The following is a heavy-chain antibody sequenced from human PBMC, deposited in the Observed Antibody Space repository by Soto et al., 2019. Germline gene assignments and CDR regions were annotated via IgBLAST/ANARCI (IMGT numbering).Heavy chain of an antibody. J-gene: IGHJ4*02. V-gene: IGHV4-31*03. CDR1: GGSISSGGSY. D-gene: IGHD3-3*01. CDR2: IFYSDSL. Sequence: QVQLQESGPGLVKSSQTLSLTCTVSGGSISSGGSYWSCIRQRPGKVLELIGYIFYSDSLYYTQSVNVRVVILADMSKNHFSRNLRSVTDADTGVYYCACAPETPPIFGVVRSDFFDFWGQGTLVT. CDR3: ACAPETPPIFGVVRSDFFDF.